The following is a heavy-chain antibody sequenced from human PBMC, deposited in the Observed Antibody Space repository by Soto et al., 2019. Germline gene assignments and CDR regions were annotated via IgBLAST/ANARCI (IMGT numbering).Heavy chain of an antibody. CDR2: IYSGGST. J-gene: IGHJ4*02. CDR1: GFTVSSNY. V-gene: IGHV3-53*01. CDR3: ATRTRYVGAQTYYFDY. D-gene: IGHD1-26*01. Sequence: GGSLRLSCAASGFTVSSNYMSWVRQAPGKGLEWVSVIYSGGSTYYADSVKGRFTISRDNSKNTLYLQMNSLRAEDTAVYYCATRTRYVGAQTYYFDYWGQGTLVTVSS.